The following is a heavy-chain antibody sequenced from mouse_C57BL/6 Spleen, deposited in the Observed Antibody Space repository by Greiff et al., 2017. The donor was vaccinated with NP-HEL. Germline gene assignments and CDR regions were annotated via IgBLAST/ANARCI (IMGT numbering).Heavy chain of an antibody. D-gene: IGHD2-4*01. CDR2: IYPRSGNT. Sequence: VQLQESGAELARPGASVKLSCKASGYTFPSSGISWVKQRTGQGLEWIGEIYPRSGNTYYNEKFKGKATLTADKSSSTAYMELRSLTAEDSAVYFCARGGHYDYDDGDYAMDYWGQGTSVTVSS. V-gene: IGHV1-81*01. CDR3: ARGGHYDYDDGDYAMDY. CDR1: GYTFPSSG. J-gene: IGHJ4*01.